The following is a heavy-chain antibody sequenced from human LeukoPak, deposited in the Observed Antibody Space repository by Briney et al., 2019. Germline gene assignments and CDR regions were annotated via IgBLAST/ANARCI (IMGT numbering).Heavy chain of an antibody. V-gene: IGHV1-24*01. CDR2: FDPEDGET. J-gene: IGHJ1*01. D-gene: IGHD3-22*01. CDR1: GYTLTELS. CDR3: ATPYYYGSSGYYYAYFQH. Sequence: ASVKVSCKVSGYTLTELSMHWVRQAPGKGLEWMGGFDPEDGETIYAQKFQGRVTMTEDTSTDTAYMELSSLRSEDTAVYYCATPYYYGSSGYYYAYFQHWGQGTLVTVSS.